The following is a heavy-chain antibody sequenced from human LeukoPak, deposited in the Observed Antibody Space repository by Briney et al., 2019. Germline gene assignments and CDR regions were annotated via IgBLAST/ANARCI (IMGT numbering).Heavy chain of an antibody. V-gene: IGHV1-2*02. D-gene: IGHD3-10*01. CDR3: ARTFPVTRITMVRGVPSLFDY. CDR2: INPNSGGT. J-gene: IGHJ4*02. Sequence: ASVKVSCKASGYTFTGYYMHWVRQAPGQGLEWMGWINPNSGGTNYAQKFQGRVTMTRDTSISTAYMELSRLRSDDTAVYYCARTFPVTRITMVRGVPSLFDYWGQGALVTVSS. CDR1: GYTFTGYY.